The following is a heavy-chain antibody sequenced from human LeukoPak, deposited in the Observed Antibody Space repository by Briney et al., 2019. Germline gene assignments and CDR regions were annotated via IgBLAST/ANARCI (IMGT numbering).Heavy chain of an antibody. CDR2: ISSSGSPL. V-gene: IGHV3-48*03. J-gene: IGHJ4*02. CDR1: GFTFSSYE. D-gene: IGHD6-6*01. CDR3: ARAGSLAARLFDY. Sequence: GGSLRLSCAASGFTFSSYEMNWVRQAPGKGLEWVSYISSSGSPLYYADSVKGRFTISRDNAKNSLYLQLNSLRAEDTAVSYCARAGSLAARLFDYWGQGTLVTVSS.